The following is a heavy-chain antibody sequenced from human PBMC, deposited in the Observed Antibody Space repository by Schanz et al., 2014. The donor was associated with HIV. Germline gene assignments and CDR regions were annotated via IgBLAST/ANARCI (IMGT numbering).Heavy chain of an antibody. D-gene: IGHD5-12*01. Sequence: EVQLLESGGGLVQPGGSLRLSCAASGFTFSSYAMSWVRQAPGKGLEWVSTISGSGGSPYYADSVKGRFTISRDNSKNTLYLQINSLRAEDTAVYYCAKGLTIWLQPPFDYWGQGTLVTVSP. J-gene: IGHJ4*02. CDR1: GFTFSSYA. V-gene: IGHV3-23*01. CDR2: ISGSGGSP. CDR3: AKGLTIWLQPPFDY.